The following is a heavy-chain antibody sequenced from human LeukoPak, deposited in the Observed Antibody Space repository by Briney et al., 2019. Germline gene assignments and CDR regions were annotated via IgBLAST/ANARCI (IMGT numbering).Heavy chain of an antibody. Sequence: GGSLRLSCAASGFTFSSYSMNWVRQAPGKGLEWVSSISSSSSYIYYADSVKGRFTISRDNAKNSLYLQMNSLRAEDTAVYYCARLGYSRGWYEGFDYGAQETVVTVSS. CDR3: ARLGYSRGWYEGFDY. CDR1: GFTFSSYS. J-gene: IGHJ4*02. CDR2: ISSSSSYI. D-gene: IGHD6-19*01. V-gene: IGHV3-21*01.